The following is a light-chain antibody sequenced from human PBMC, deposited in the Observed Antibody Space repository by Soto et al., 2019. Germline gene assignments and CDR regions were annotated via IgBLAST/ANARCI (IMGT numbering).Light chain of an antibody. CDR3: QQYDILPIT. CDR2: DAS. V-gene: IGKV1-33*01. J-gene: IGKJ5*01. CDR1: QDINIY. Sequence: GDRVPITCQATQDINIYLNWYQQKPGKAPNLLIYDASNLEIGVPSRFSGSGSGTHFTFTISSLQTEDIGTYYCQQYDILPITFGRGTRLEIK.